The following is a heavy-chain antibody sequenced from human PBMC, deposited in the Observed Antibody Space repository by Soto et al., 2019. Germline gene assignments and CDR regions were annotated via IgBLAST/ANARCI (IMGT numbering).Heavy chain of an antibody. CDR2: IIPIFGIK. CDR1: GGTFNTYA. V-gene: IGHV1-69*01. CDR3: AKEAGDH. J-gene: IGHJ4*02. D-gene: IGHD3-10*01. Sequence: QMQLVQSGAEVKERGSSVKISCKPSGGTFNTYALTWVRQAPGQGLEWIGGIIPIFGIKNVAQRFQGRVTNTADESLTTAYMEMTSRRSDDTAVYYCAKEAGDHWGQETLVTVSS.